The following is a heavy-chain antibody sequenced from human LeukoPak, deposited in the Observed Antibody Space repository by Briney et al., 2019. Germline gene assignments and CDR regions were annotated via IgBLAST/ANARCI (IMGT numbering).Heavy chain of an antibody. CDR3: ARDLDP. J-gene: IGHJ5*02. CDR2: INHSGST. V-gene: IGHV4-34*01. Sequence: SETLSLTCAVYGGSFSGYYWSWIRQPPGKGLEWIGEINHSGSTNYNPSLKSRVTISVDTSKNQFSLKLSSVTAADTAVYYCARDLDPWGQGTLVTVSS. CDR1: GGSFSGYY.